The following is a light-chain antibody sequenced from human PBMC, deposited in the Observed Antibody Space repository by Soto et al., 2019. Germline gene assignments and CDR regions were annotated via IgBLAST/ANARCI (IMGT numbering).Light chain of an antibody. J-gene: IGKJ5*01. CDR2: DAS. V-gene: IGKV1-17*01. Sequence: IQMTQSPSSLSASVGDRVTITCRASQGIRNDLGWFQQKPGKAPKALIYDASSLGRGVPSRFSGSGSGTEFTLTISSLQPDDFATYYCQQYQTYATFGQGTRLDI. CDR1: QGIRND. CDR3: QQYQTYAT.